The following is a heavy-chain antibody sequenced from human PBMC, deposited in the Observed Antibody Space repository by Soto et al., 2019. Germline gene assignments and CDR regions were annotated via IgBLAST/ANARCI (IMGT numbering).Heavy chain of an antibody. V-gene: IGHV3-33*01. D-gene: IGHD1-26*01. CDR3: ARDLGGVGALEP. CDR1: GFTFSSYG. CDR2: IWYDGSNK. J-gene: IGHJ5*02. Sequence: QVQLVESGGGVVQPGRSLRLCCAASGFTFSSYGMHWVRQAPGKGLEWVAVIWYDGSNKYYADSVKGRFTISRDNSKNTLYLQMNSLRAEDTAVYYCARDLGGVGALEPWGQGTLVTVSS.